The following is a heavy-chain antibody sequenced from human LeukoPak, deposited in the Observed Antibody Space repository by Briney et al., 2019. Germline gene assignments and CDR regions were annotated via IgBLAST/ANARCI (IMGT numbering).Heavy chain of an antibody. J-gene: IGHJ4*02. Sequence: SETLSLTCTVSGGSISSIMYYWGWIRQPPGKGLEGIGSIYYSGSTYYNPSLKSRVTMAVDTSKNQFSLKLSSVTAADTAVYYCARHVHFDWLFYLDYWAQGPLVPVSS. CDR1: GGSISSIMYY. V-gene: IGHV4-39*01. D-gene: IGHD3-9*01. CDR2: IYYSGST. CDR3: ARHVHFDWLFYLDY.